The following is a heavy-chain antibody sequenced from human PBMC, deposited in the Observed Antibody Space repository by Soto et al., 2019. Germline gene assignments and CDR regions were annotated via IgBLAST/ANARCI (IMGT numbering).Heavy chain of an antibody. J-gene: IGHJ4*02. CDR1: GFTFSSYA. CDR2: ISYDGSNK. Sequence: PGGSLRLSCAASGFTFSSYAMHWVRQAPGKGLEWVAVISYDGSNKYYADSVKGRFTISRDNSKNTLYLQMNSLRAEDTAVYYCARDCSSTSCYYFDYWGQGTLVTVSS. V-gene: IGHV3-30-3*01. D-gene: IGHD2-2*01. CDR3: ARDCSSTSCYYFDY.